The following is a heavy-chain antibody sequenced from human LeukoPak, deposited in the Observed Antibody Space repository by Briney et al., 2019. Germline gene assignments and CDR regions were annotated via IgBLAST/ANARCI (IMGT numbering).Heavy chain of an antibody. CDR2: INPNSGGT. Sequence: GASVKVSCKASGYTFTGYYMHWVRQAPGQGLEWMGWINPNSGGTNYAQKFQGRVTMTRDTSISTAYMELSRRRSDDTAVYYCARVGYYDSSGYSFDYWGQGTLVTVSS. J-gene: IGHJ4*02. CDR3: ARVGYYDSSGYSFDY. D-gene: IGHD3-22*01. CDR1: GYTFTGYY. V-gene: IGHV1-2*02.